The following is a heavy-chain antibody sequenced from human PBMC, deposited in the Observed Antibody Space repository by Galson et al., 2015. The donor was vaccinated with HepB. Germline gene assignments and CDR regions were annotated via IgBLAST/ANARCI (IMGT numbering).Heavy chain of an antibody. V-gene: IGHV3-7*01. D-gene: IGHD6-13*01. CDR3: ARVELAAASMDV. CDR1: GFTFSSYW. J-gene: IGHJ6*02. Sequence: SLRLSCAASGFTFSSYWMSWVRQAPGKGLEWVANIKEDGGEKYFVDSVKGRFTISRDNAKSSLYLQMNSLRAEDTSVYYCARVELAAASMDVWGQGTTVTVSS. CDR2: IKEDGGEK.